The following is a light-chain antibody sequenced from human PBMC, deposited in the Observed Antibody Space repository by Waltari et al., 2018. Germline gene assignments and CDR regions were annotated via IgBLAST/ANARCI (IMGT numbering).Light chain of an antibody. J-gene: IGKJ1*01. CDR1: QTVNNNY. V-gene: IGKV3-20*01. CDR3: HQYGASPRT. CDR2: IAS. Sequence: ENVLTQSPATLSLSPGERATLSCRASQTVNNNYLAWYQQKPGQAPRLLIYIASSRAAGIPDRFTGSGSGTDFTLTISRLEPEEFAVYYCHQYGASPRTFGRGTKVEIK.